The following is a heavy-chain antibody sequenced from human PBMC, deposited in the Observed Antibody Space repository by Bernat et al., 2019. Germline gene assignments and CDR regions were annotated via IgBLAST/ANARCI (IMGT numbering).Heavy chain of an antibody. CDR1: GFTFSSYG. Sequence: QVQLVESGGGVVQPGRSLRLSCAASGFTFSSYGMHWVRQAPGKGLEWVAVISYDGSNKYYADSVKGRFTISRDNSKNTLYLQMNSLRAEDTAVYYCASQFYGDEYYFDYWGQGTLVTVSS. CDR3: ASQFYGDEYYFDY. D-gene: IGHD4-17*01. V-gene: IGHV3-30*03. J-gene: IGHJ4*02. CDR2: ISYDGSNK.